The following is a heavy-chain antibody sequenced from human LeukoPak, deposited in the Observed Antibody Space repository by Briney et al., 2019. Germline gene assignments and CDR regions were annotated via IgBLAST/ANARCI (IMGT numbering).Heavy chain of an antibody. CDR1: GFTFSSYS. J-gene: IGHJ4*02. CDR2: ISSSSSTI. D-gene: IGHD1-26*01. V-gene: IGHV3-48*02. CDR3: ARDLSGSYCY. Sequence: GGSLRLSFAASGFTFSSYSMNWFRQAPGKGLEWVSYISSSSSTIYYADSVKGRFTISRDNAKNSLYLEMNSLRDEDTAVYYCARDLSGSYCYWGQGTLVTVSS.